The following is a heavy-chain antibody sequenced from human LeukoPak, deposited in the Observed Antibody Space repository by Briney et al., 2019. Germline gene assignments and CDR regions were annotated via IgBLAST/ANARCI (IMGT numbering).Heavy chain of an antibody. D-gene: IGHD3-16*02. CDR1: GYTFTSYY. CDR2: INPSGGST. Sequence: ASVKVSCKASGYTFTSYYMHWVRQAPGQGLEWMGIINPSGGSTSYAQKFQGRVTMTRDTSTSTVYIELSSLRSEDTAVYYCARDKNDYVWGSYRYFDYWGQGTLVTVSS. V-gene: IGHV1-46*01. CDR3: ARDKNDYVWGSYRYFDY. J-gene: IGHJ4*02.